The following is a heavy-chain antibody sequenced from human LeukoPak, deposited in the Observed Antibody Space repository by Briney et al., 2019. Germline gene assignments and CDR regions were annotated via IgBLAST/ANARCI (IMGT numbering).Heavy chain of an antibody. D-gene: IGHD1-26*01. CDR2: ISSSSSYI. Sequence: GLTLRLSCAASGYTFSSYSMNWVRQAPGKGLEWVSFISSSSSYIYYADSVKGRFTISRDNAKNSLYLQMNSLRAEDTAVYYCARGGGSYPYYFDYWGQGTLVTVSS. CDR3: ARGGGSYPYYFDY. CDR1: GYTFSSYS. J-gene: IGHJ4*02. V-gene: IGHV3-21*01.